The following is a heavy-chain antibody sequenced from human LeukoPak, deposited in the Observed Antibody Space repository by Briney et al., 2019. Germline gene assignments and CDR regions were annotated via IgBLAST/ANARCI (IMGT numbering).Heavy chain of an antibody. J-gene: IGHJ4*02. CDR1: GGTFSSYA. D-gene: IGHD3-16*01. Sequence: GASVKVSCKASGGTFSSYAISWVRQAPGQGLEWMGRIIPILGIANYAQKFQGRVTITADKSTSTAYMELSSLRSEDTAVYCCARDIGGPNDYWGQGTLVTVSS. CDR2: IIPILGIA. CDR3: ARDIGGPNDY. V-gene: IGHV1-69*04.